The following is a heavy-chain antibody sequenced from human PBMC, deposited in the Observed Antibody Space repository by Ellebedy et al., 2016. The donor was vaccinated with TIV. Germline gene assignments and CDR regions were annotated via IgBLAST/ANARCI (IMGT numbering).Heavy chain of an antibody. CDR2: IIPIFGTA. J-gene: IGHJ6*02. CDR3: SVVAAALYYYGMDV. D-gene: IGHD2-15*01. Sequence: AASVKVSCKASGGTFSSYAISWARQAPGQGLEWMGGIIPIFGTANYAQKFQGRVTITADESTSTAYMELSSLRSEDTAVYYCSVVAAALYYYGMDVWGQGTTVTVSS. CDR1: GGTFSSYA. V-gene: IGHV1-69*13.